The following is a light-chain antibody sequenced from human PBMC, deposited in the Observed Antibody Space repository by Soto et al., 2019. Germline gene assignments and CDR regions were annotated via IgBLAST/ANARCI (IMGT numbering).Light chain of an antibody. V-gene: IGLV4-60*03. J-gene: IGLJ2*01. Sequence: QSVLTQSSSASASLGSSVKLTCTLSSGHSTYIIAWHQQQPGKAPRYLMNLEGSGSYNKGSGVPDRFSGSSSGADRYLTISNVHSEDEADYCCETWDSNTHVVFGGGTKLTVL. CDR2: LEGSGSY. CDR1: SGHSTYI. CDR3: ETWDSNTHVV.